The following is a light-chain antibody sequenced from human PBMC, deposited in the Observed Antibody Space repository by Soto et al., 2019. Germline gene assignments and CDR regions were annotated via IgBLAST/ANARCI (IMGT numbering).Light chain of an antibody. J-gene: IGKJ5*01. Sequence: EIVLTQSPGTLSLSPGERATLSCRASQSVSSYLAWYQQKPGQAPRLLIYDASNRATGIPARFSGSGSGTDFTLTISSLQPEDFATYYCQQSYSTPRTFGQGTRLEIK. V-gene: IGKV3-11*01. CDR1: QSVSSY. CDR2: DAS. CDR3: QQSYSTPRT.